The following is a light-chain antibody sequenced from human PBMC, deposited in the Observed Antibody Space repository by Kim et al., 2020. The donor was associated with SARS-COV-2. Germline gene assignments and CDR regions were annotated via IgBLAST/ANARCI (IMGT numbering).Light chain of an antibody. CDR2: GAS. J-gene: IGKJ2*01. V-gene: IGKV3-20*01. CDR1: QRLNSGY. CDR3: HQYDTSPYT. Sequence: LSPGERATLSCRTSQRLNSGYLAWYQQMAGQPPRLLIYGASRRAVGIPDRFSGSGSGTDFTLTISRLDPEDFSVYYCHQYDTSPYTFGQGTKLEI.